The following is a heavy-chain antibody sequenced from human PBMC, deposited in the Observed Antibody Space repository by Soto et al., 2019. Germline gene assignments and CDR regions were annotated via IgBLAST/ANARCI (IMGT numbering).Heavy chain of an antibody. CDR3: ATSYYDSSGYLKL. J-gene: IGHJ4*02. Sequence: ASVKVSCKASGFTFTAYYVHWVRQAPGQGLEWMGWINPNTGDTNYAQKFEGRVTMTRDTSISTAYMELNGLRSDDTAMYYCATSYYDSSGYLKLWGQGTLVTVSS. CDR2: INPNTGDT. D-gene: IGHD3-22*01. CDR1: GFTFTAYY. V-gene: IGHV1-2*02.